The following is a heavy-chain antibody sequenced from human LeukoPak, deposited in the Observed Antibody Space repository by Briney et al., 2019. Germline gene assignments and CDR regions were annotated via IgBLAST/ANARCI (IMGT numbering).Heavy chain of an antibody. CDR2: ISGSGGST. CDR3: ASYDSSCYYPWAFDY. J-gene: IGHJ4*02. CDR1: GFTFSSYA. D-gene: IGHD3-22*01. Sequence: GGSLRLSCAVSGFTFSSYAMSWVRQPPGKGLEWVSAISGSGGSTYYADSVKGRFTISRDNSKNTLYLQMNSLRAEDTAVYYCASYDSSCYYPWAFDYWGQGTLVTVSS. V-gene: IGHV3-23*01.